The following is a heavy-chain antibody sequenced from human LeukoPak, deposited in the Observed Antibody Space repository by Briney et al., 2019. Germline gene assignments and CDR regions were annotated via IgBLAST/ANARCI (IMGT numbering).Heavy chain of an antibody. CDR2: IRPNDGTT. CDR3: VRGQTSLDNWFDP. CDR1: GFTFSNYG. Sequence: GGSLRLSCAASGFTFSNYGMNWVRQAPGKGLEWVSYIRPNDGTTHYADSVKGRFTISRDNAKNSLSLQMTSLRVDDTAVYYCVRGQTSLDNWFDPWGQGTLVIVSS. J-gene: IGHJ5*02. V-gene: IGHV3-48*01.